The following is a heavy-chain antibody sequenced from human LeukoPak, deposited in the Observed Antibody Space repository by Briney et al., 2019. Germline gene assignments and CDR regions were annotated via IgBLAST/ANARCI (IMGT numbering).Heavy chain of an antibody. J-gene: IGHJ4*02. CDR3: ARGGFLGANRSFDY. D-gene: IGHD4/OR15-4a*01. Sequence: SETLSLTRAVYGGSFSGYYWSWIRQPPGKGLEWIWEINHSGSTNYNPSLKSRVTVPVDTSKNQFSLKLSSVTAADTAVYYFARGGFLGANRSFDYWGQGTLVTVSS. CDR1: GGSFSGYY. V-gene: IGHV4-34*01. CDR2: INHSGST.